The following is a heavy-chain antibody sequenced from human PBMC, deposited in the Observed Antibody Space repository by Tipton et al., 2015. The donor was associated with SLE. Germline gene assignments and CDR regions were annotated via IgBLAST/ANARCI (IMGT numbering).Heavy chain of an antibody. CDR2: VFRGGST. Sequence: TLSLTCSVYGDSLSGQYWSWIRQPPGKGLEWIGEVFRGGSTNYSPSLESRVTISVDTSRNQFSLKLTSVTAADPAVYYCAIPTVGATGGFDSWGHGTLVIVSS. J-gene: IGHJ4*01. CDR1: GDSLSGQY. CDR3: AIPTVGATGGFDS. D-gene: IGHD1-26*01. V-gene: IGHV4-34*12.